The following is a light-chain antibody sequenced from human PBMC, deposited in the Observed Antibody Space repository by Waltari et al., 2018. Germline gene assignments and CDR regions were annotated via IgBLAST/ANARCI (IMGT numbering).Light chain of an antibody. CDR2: GNT. J-gene: IGLJ3*02. V-gene: IGLV1-40*01. CDR3: QSYDRSLTGSWV. CDR1: DSNIGAGYD. Sequence: QSVLTQPPSVSGAPGQRVTISCTGSDSNIGAGYDVHWDQQLPGTAPKLLIYGNTNRPSGVPDRFSGSKSGTSGSLAITGLQAEDEAYYYCQSYDRSLTGSWVFGGGTKLTVL.